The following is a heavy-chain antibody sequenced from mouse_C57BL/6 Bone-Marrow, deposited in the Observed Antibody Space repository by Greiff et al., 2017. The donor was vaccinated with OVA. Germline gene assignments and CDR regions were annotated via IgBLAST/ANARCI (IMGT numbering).Heavy chain of an antibody. J-gene: IGHJ3*01. V-gene: IGHV1-82*01. CDR1: GYAFSSSW. Sequence: VQLQQSGPELVKPGASVKISCKASGYAFSSSWMNWVKQRPGKGLEWIGRLYPGDGDTNYTGKFKGKATLTADKSSSTAYMQLSSLTSEDSAVYFCASPIYYGYDEFAYWGQGTLVTVSA. CDR2: LYPGDGDT. D-gene: IGHD2-2*01. CDR3: ASPIYYGYDEFAY.